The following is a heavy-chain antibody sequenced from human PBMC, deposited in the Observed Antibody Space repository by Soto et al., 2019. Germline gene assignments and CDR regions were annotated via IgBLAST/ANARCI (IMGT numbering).Heavy chain of an antibody. CDR1: GFIFSNYA. D-gene: IGHD3-16*01. CDR2: ISYEGSNK. J-gene: IGHJ4*01. Sequence: GGSLRLSCAASGFIFSNYAMHWVRQAPGKGLEWVAFISYEGSNKYYAGSVKGRFAISRDNSKNTLYLQMNSLTTDDTAVYYCAKDPLGNDIYYFDYWGQGTQVTVSS. V-gene: IGHV3-30*18. CDR3: AKDPLGNDIYYFDY.